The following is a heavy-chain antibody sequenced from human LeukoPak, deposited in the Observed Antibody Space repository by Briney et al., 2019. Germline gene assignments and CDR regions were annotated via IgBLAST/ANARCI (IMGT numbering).Heavy chain of an antibody. CDR2: INPNSGGT. CDR1: GYTFTGYY. Sequence: ASVKVSCKASGYTFTGYYMHWVRQAPGQGLEWMGWINPNSGGTNYAQKFQGRVTMTRDTSISTAYMELSRLRSDDAAVYYCAREYPGIAVAGTFEFGYWGQGTLVTVSS. V-gene: IGHV1-2*02. J-gene: IGHJ4*02. D-gene: IGHD6-19*01. CDR3: AREYPGIAVAGTFEFGY.